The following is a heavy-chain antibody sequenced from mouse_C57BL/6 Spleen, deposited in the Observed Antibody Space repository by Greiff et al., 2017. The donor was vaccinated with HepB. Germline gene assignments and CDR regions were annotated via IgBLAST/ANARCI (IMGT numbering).Heavy chain of an antibody. D-gene: IGHD2-2*01. CDR3: VRGYDNFDY. V-gene: IGHV1-76*01. CDR1: GYTFTDYY. Sequence: QVTLKESGAELVRPGASVKLSCKASGYTFTDYYINWVKQRPGQGLEWIARIYPGSGNTYYNEKFKGKATLTAEKSSSTAYMQLSSLTSEDSAVYFCVRGYDNFDYWGQGTTLTVSS. CDR2: IYPGSGNT. J-gene: IGHJ2*01.